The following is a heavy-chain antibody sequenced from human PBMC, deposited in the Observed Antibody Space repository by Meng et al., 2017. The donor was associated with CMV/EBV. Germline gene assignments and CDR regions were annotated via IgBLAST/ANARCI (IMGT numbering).Heavy chain of an antibody. CDR2: IGTAGDT. Sequence: GGSLRLSCAASGFTFSSYDMHWVRQATGKGLEWVSAIGTAGDTYYPGSVKGRFTISRENAKNSLYLQMNSLRAEDTALYYCAKDMREQLGPAINYWGQGTLVTVSS. J-gene: IGHJ4*02. CDR3: AKDMREQLGPAINY. CDR1: GFTFSSYD. D-gene: IGHD6-6*01. V-gene: IGHV3-13*01.